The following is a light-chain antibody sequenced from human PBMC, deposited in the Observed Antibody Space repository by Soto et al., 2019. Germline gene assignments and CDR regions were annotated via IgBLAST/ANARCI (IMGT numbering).Light chain of an antibody. Sequence: IQMPQSPSSVSAAVGDRVTITCRASQGISSRLAWYQQIPGKAPELLIYAASSLQSGVPSRFSGSGSGTDFTLTINSLQPEDFATYYCQQTNSFPLTFGGGTKVDI. CDR1: QGISSR. CDR2: AAS. J-gene: IGKJ4*01. CDR3: QQTNSFPLT. V-gene: IGKV1D-12*01.